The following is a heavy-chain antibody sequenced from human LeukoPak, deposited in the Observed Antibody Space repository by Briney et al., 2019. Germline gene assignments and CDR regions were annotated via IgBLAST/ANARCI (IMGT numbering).Heavy chain of an antibody. Sequence: SETLSLTCTVSGGSVSSGSYYWSWIRQPPGKGLEWIGYIYYSGSAKYNPSLKSRVTISVDTSRNQFSLKLSSVTAADTALYYCASDKGYSNNYFDYWGQGTLVTVSS. CDR3: ASDKGYSNNYFDY. V-gene: IGHV4-61*01. CDR2: IYYSGSA. D-gene: IGHD6-13*01. CDR1: GGSVSSGSYY. J-gene: IGHJ4*01.